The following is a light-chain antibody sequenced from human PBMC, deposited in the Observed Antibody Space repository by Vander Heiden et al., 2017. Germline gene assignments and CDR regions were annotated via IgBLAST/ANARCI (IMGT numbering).Light chain of an antibody. CDR3: QQYSIDSPT. CDR2: GAS. CDR1: QSIINW. J-gene: IGKJ1*01. V-gene: IGKV1-5*01. Sequence: DIQMTQPTSTLSASVGERVTITCRASQSIINWLAWYQQKPGKAPKLLIYGASNLQSGVPSRFSGSGSGTDFSLTISSLQPDDFAAYYCQQYSIDSPTFGQGTKVEI.